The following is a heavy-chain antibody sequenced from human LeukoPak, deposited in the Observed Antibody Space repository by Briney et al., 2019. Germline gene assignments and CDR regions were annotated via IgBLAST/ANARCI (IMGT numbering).Heavy chain of an antibody. D-gene: IGHD3-22*01. CDR2: ISSSSSTI. V-gene: IGHV3-48*01. J-gene: IGHJ4*02. Sequence: GGSLRLSCAASGFTFSSYSMNWVRQAPGKGPEWVSYISSSSSTIYYADSVKGRFTISRDNARNSLYLQMNSLRAEDTAVYYCARDPAMQTWLSAYYFDYWGQGTQVTVSS. CDR3: ARDPAMQTWLSAYYFDY. CDR1: GFTFSSYS.